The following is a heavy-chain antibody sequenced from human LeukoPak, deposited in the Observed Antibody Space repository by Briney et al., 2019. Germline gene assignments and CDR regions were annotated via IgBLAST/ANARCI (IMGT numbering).Heavy chain of an antibody. CDR1: GFTFSDYS. CDR2: INSNSKTI. CDR3: ARLRRDGYPRRYYFDY. J-gene: IGHJ4*02. V-gene: IGHV3-48*04. Sequence: PGGSLRLSCAASGFTFSDYSMNWVRQAPGKGLEWVSHINSNSKTIYYTDSVKGRFTISRDNAKNSLYLQMNSLRAEDTAVYYCARLRRDGYPRRYYFDYWGQGTLVTVSS. D-gene: IGHD5-24*01.